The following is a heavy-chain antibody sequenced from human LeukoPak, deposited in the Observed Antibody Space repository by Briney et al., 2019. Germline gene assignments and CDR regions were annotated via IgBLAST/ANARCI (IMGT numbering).Heavy chain of an antibody. CDR2: IYHSGST. CDR3: ARVAGDHDAFDI. D-gene: IGHD3-10*01. Sequence: PSETLSLTCAVSGGSISSGGYSWSWIRQPPGKGLVWIGYIYHSGSTYYNPSLKSRVTISVDRSKNQFSLKLSSVTAADTAVYYCARVAGDHDAFDIWGQGTMVTVSS. J-gene: IGHJ3*02. CDR1: GGSISSGGYS. V-gene: IGHV4-30-2*01.